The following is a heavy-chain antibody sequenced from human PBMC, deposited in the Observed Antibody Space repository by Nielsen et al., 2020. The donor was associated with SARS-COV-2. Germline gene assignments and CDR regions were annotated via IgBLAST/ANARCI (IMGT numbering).Heavy chain of an antibody. CDR1: GGTFSINA. J-gene: IGHJ4*02. Sequence: SVKVSCKASGGTFSINAISWVRQAPGQGLEWVGGIIALFGTTNYAQKFQGRVTITADESTSTAYMELSSLRSEDTAVYYCARTYYYDSSGYYYDYWGQGTLVTVSS. V-gene: IGHV1-69*13. CDR2: IIALFGTT. D-gene: IGHD3-22*01. CDR3: ARTYYYDSSGYYYDY.